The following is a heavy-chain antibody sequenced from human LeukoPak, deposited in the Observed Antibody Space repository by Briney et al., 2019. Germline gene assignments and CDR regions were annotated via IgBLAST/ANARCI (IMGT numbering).Heavy chain of an antibody. CDR1: GFTFSIYA. CDR3: AKGGNIRILDYYYYMDV. D-gene: IGHD2/OR15-2a*01. J-gene: IGHJ6*03. Sequence: GGSLRLSCAGSGFTFSIYAITWVRQAPGKGLGWVSSISGRGDSTNYADSVKGRFTISRDNSKNTMYMQMNSLKVEDTAVYYCAKGGNIRILDYYYYMDVWGKGTTVTISS. CDR2: ISGRGDST. V-gene: IGHV3-23*01.